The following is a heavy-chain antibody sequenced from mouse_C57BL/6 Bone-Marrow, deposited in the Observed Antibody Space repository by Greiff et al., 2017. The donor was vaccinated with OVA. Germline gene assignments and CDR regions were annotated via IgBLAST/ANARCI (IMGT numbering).Heavy chain of an antibody. V-gene: IGHV1-9*01. Sequence: QVQLQQSGAELMKPGASVKLSCKATGYTFTGYWIEWVKQRPGHGLEWIGEILPGSGSTNYNEKFKGKATFTADTSSNTAYMQLSSLTTEDSAIYYCARFGYDAELFAYWGQGTLVTVSA. CDR3: ARFGYDAELFAY. CDR1: GYTFTGYW. J-gene: IGHJ3*01. CDR2: ILPGSGST. D-gene: IGHD2-2*01.